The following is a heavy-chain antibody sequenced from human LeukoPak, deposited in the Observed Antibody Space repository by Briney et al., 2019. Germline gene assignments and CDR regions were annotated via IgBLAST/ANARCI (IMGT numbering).Heavy chain of an antibody. CDR1: GGSISSYY. CDR2: IYTSVTT. J-gene: IGHJ5*02. CDR3: ARGLTVTTGGWFDP. D-gene: IGHD4-17*01. V-gene: IGHV4-4*07. Sequence: RASETLSLTCTVSGGSISSYYWSWIRQSAGKGLEWIGRIYTSVTTNYKPSLKSRVTMSVDTSKNQFSLKLSSVTAADTAVYYCARGLTVTTGGWFDPWGQGTLVTVSS.